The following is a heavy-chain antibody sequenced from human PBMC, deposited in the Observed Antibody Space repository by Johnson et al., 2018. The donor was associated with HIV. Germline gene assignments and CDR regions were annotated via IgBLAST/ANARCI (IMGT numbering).Heavy chain of an antibody. J-gene: IGHJ3*02. D-gene: IGHD2-15*01. Sequence: QVQLVESGGGVVQPGGSLRLSCAESGFTFSSYGMHWVRQAPGKGLEWVAFIRYDGSNKYYADSVKGRFTISRDNSKNTLYLQMNSLRAEDTAVYYCAKGDCSGGCCYSFTDAFYIWGQGTMVTVSS. CDR2: IRYDGSNK. V-gene: IGHV3-30*02. CDR3: AKGDCSGGCCYSFTDAFYI. CDR1: GFTFSSYG.